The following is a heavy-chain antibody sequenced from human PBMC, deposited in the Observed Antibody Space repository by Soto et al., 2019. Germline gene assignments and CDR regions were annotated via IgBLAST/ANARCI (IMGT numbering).Heavy chain of an antibody. CDR2: ISYDGSNK. D-gene: IGHD1-26*01. CDR1: GFTFSSYA. CDR3: ARGPHEYSGSPGAIYNWFDP. V-gene: IGHV3-30-3*01. Sequence: QVQLVESGGGVVQPGRSLRLSCAVSGFTFSSYAMHWVRQAPGKGLEWVAVISYDGSNKYYADSVKGRFTISRDNSKNTLYLQMNSLRAEDTAVYYCARGPHEYSGSPGAIYNWFDPWGQGTLVTVSS. J-gene: IGHJ5*02.